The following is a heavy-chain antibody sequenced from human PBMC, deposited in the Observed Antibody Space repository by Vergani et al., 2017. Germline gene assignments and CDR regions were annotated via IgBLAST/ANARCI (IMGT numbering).Heavy chain of an antibody. Sequence: VQLVESGGGLVQPGGSLRLSCAASGFTFSSYSMNWVRQAPGKGLEWVSYISSSSSTIYYADSVKGRFTISRDNAKNSLYLQMNSLRAEDTAVYYCASPNRRSRIYYYYGMDVWGQGTTVTVSS. J-gene: IGHJ6*02. CDR3: ASPNRRSRIYYYYGMDV. CDR2: ISSSSSTI. CDR1: GFTFSSYS. V-gene: IGHV3-48*01. D-gene: IGHD3-10*01.